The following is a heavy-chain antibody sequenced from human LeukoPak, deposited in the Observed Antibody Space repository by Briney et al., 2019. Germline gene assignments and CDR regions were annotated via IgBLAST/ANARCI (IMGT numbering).Heavy chain of an antibody. J-gene: IGHJ4*02. CDR3: ARTSWLQSSYYFDY. CDR1: GGSISSHY. D-gene: IGHD5-24*01. CDR2: IYYSGSI. V-gene: IGHV4-59*08. Sequence: SHTLSLTCTVFGGSISSHYWSSIRQPPGKGLEWIGYIYYSGSINYNPSLKSRVTISVDTSKNQFSLKLSSVTAADTAVYYCARTSWLQSSYYFDYWGQGTLVTVSS.